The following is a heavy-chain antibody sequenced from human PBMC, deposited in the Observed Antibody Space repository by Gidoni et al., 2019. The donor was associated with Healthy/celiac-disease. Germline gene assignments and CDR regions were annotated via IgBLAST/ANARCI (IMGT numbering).Heavy chain of an antibody. J-gene: IGHJ3*02. D-gene: IGHD3-10*01. V-gene: IGHV4-39*01. CDR1: GGSISSSSYY. CDR2: IYYSGST. Sequence: QLQLQESGPGLVKPSETLSLTCTVSGGSISSSSYYWGWIRQPPGKGLEWIGSIYYSGSTYYNPSLKSRVTISVDTSKNQFSLKLSSVTAADTAVYYCAIPTTMVRGALGAFDIWGQGTMVTVSS. CDR3: AIPTTMVRGALGAFDI.